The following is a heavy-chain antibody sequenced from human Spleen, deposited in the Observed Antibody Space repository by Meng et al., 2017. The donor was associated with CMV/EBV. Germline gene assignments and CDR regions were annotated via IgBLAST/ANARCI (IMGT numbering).Heavy chain of an antibody. CDR3: ARGYSDSRAYYHY. J-gene: IGHJ4*02. D-gene: IGHD3-22*01. CDR1: GYISTGDY. Sequence: KAAGYISTGDYIHWVRQAPGQGLEWMGWIDPHKGGTKSAQWFQGRVTLTWDTSINTAYMALSRLISDDTAVYYCARGYSDSRAYYHYWGQGTLVTVSS. V-gene: IGHV1-2*02. CDR2: IDPHKGGT.